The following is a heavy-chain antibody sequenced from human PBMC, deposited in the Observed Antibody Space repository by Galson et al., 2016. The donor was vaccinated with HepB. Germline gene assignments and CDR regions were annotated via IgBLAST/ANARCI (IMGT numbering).Heavy chain of an antibody. V-gene: IGHV3-48*01. Sequence: SLRLSCAASGFTLTNYGMHWVRQAPGKGLEWISYISSSGGTIYYADSVKGRFTISRDNSKNTLYLQMNSLRAEGTAVYYCARDPMATRYYYYGMDVWGQGTTVTASS. CDR2: ISSSGGTI. D-gene: IGHD5-24*01. J-gene: IGHJ6*02. CDR3: ARDPMATRYYYYGMDV. CDR1: GFTLTNYG.